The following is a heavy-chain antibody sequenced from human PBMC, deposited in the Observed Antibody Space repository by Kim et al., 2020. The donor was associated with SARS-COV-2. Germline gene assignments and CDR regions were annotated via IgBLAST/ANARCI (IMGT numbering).Heavy chain of an antibody. CDR3: ARTGGHRHHDHVWSGYYSSYYYGMDV. CDR1: GGSISSYY. V-gene: IGHV4-4*07. D-gene: IGHD3-3*02. Sequence: SETLSLTCTVSGGSISSYYWSWIRQPAGKGLEWIGRIYTSGSTNYNPSLKSRVTMSVDTSKNQFSLKLSSVTAADTAVYYCARTGGHRHHDHVWSGYYSSYYYGMDVWGQGTTVTVS. CDR2: IYTSGST. J-gene: IGHJ6*02.